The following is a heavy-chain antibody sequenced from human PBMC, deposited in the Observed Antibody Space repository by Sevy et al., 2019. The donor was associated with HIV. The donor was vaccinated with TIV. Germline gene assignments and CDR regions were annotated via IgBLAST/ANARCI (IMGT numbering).Heavy chain of an antibody. CDR3: ARHISFGELGSWFDP. V-gene: IGHV3-66*04. CDR2: VYSGGTT. Sequence: GGSLRLSCAASGFTVNSDYMSWVRHAPGKGLEWVSVVYSGGTTYYADSVKGRFTISRDNSKNILYLQMNSLRAEDTAVYYCARHISFGELGSWFDPWGQGTLVTVSS. J-gene: IGHJ5*02. CDR1: GFTVNSDY. D-gene: IGHD3-10*01.